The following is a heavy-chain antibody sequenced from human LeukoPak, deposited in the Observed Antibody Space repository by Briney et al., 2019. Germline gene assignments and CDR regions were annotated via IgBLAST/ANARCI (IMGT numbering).Heavy chain of an antibody. CDR2: INPSGGST. Sequence: ASVKVSCKASGYTFTSYYMHWVRQAPGQGLKWMGIINPSGGSTSYAQKFQGRVTMTRDMSTSTVYMELSSLRSEDTAVYYCARRYCSGGSCYPGWFDPWGQGTLVTVSS. J-gene: IGHJ5*02. CDR3: ARRYCSGGSCYPGWFDP. D-gene: IGHD2-15*01. CDR1: GYTFTSYY. V-gene: IGHV1-46*01.